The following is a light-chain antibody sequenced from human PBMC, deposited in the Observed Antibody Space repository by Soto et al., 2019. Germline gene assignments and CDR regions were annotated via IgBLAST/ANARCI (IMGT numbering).Light chain of an antibody. V-gene: IGKV1-27*01. CDR1: QDADNH. CDR2: ATS. J-gene: IGKJ3*01. Sequence: DIQMTQSPSSLSASVGDRVTITCRTSQDADNHLAWYQQRPGRVPRLLIYATSTIASGVPSRFSGSGSGTDFTLTISSLQPEDVATYYCQKYNGDAFTFGPGTRVDLK. CDR3: QKYNGDAFT.